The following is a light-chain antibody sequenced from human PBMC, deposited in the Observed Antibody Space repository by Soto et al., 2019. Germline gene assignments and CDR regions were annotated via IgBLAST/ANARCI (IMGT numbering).Light chain of an antibody. CDR3: QQYGSSPT. Sequence: IVLTQSPATLSLSPGEISTLAFRASETIRNLLAWYQQRPGQAPRLLIYDAFSRATGIPDRFSGSGSGTDFTLTISRLEPEDFAVYYCQQYGSSPTFGQGTRLEIK. V-gene: IGKV3-20*01. CDR1: ETIRNL. J-gene: IGKJ5*01. CDR2: DAF.